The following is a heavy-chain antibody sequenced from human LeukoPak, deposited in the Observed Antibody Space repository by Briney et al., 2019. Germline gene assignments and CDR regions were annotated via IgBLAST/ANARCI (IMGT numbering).Heavy chain of an antibody. CDR3: ARVGASYAPDY. V-gene: IGHV4-59*01. D-gene: IGHD1-26*01. CDR1: GGSISSYY. Sequence: SETLSLTCTVSGGSISSYYWSWIRQPPGKGLEWIGYIYYSGSTNYNPSLKSRVTISVDTSKNQFSLKLSSVTAADTAVYYCARVGASYAPDYWGQGTLVTVSS. J-gene: IGHJ4*02. CDR2: IYYSGST.